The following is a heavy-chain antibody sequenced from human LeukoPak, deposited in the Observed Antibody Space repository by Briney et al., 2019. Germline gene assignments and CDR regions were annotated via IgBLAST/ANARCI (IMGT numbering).Heavy chain of an antibody. J-gene: IGHJ4*02. CDR2: ISSGGSSI. V-gene: IGHV3-48*03. CDR3: ARGPRGELFDYYFDY. Sequence: GGSLRLSCAASGFTLSSYEMNWVRQAPGKGLEWVSYISSGGSSIHYADSVKGRFTISRDNAKNSLYLQMNSLRAEDTAVYYCARGPRGELFDYYFDYWGQGTLVTVSS. D-gene: IGHD3-10*01. CDR1: GFTLSSYE.